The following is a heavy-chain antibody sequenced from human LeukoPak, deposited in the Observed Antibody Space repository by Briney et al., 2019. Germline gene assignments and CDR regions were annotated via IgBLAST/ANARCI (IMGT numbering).Heavy chain of an antibody. V-gene: IGHV1-69*01. CDR2: IIPIFGTA. CDR3: AKDYKWGYGYYFDY. Sequence: SVKVSCKAAGGTFISYAISWVRQAPGQGLEWMGGIIPIFGTANYAQKFQGRVTITADESTSTAYMELSSLRSEDTAVYYCAKDYKWGYGYYFDYWGQGTLVTVSS. J-gene: IGHJ4*02. D-gene: IGHD5-18*01. CDR1: GGTFISYA.